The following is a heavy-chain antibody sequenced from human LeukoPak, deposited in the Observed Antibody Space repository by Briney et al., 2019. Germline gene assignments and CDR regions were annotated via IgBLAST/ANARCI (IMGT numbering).Heavy chain of an antibody. CDR3: TRAGSYKNDY. Sequence: QPGRSLRLSCTASGFTFGDYAMSWVRQAPGKGLEWVGSIRSKAYGGTTEYAASVKGRFTISRDDSKSIAYLQMNSLKTEDTAVYYCTRAGSYKNDYWGQGTLATVSS. CDR1: GFTFGDYA. V-gene: IGHV3-49*04. D-gene: IGHD1-26*01. CDR2: IRSKAYGGTT. J-gene: IGHJ4*02.